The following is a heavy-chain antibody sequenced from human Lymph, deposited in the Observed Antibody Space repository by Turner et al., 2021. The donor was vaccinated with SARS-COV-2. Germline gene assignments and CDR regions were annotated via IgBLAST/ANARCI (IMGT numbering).Heavy chain of an antibody. Sequence: QLQLQESGPGLGKPSETLSLTCTVSGGSISSSSDYWGWIRQPPGKGLEWIGSIYYSGSTDYNPSLKSRVTIFVDTSKNQFSLKLSSVTAADTAVYYCARHFTIFGVAGSWFDPWGQGTLVTVSS. CDR1: GGSISSSSDY. D-gene: IGHD3-3*01. CDR3: ARHFTIFGVAGSWFDP. J-gene: IGHJ5*02. V-gene: IGHV4-39*01. CDR2: IYYSGST.